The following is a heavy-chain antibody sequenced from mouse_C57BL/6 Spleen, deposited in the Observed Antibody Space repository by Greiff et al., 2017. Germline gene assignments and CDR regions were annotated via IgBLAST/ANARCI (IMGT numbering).Heavy chain of an antibody. Sequence: VKLQESGAELVKPGASVKISCKASGYAFSSYWMNWVKQRPGKGLEWIGQIYPGDGDTNYNGKFKGKATLTADKSSSTAYMQLSSLTSEDSAVYFCARGGSNEEYYYAMDYRGKGTSVTVSS. CDR1: GYAFSSYW. J-gene: IGHJ4*01. CDR3: ARGGSNEEYYYAMDY. CDR2: IYPGDGDT. V-gene: IGHV1-80*01. D-gene: IGHD2-5*01.